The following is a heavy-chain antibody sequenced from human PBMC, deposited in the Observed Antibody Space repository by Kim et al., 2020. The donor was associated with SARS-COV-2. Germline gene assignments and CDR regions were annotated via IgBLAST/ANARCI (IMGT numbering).Heavy chain of an antibody. D-gene: IGHD1-1*01. CDR1: GYTFTSYA. J-gene: IGHJ4*02. CDR2: INVGYGNT. Sequence: ASVKVSCKASGYTFTSYAMHWVRQAPGQGLEWMGWINVGYGNTRYLQKFQGRVTITRDTSASTAYMELSSLISEDTAVYFCARDGTTRNGGYYFDYWGQGALVSVSS. CDR3: ARDGTTRNGGYYFDY. V-gene: IGHV1-3*01.